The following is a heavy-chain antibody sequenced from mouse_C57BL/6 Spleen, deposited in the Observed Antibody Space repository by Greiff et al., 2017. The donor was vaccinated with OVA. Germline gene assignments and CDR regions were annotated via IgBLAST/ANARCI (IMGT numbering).Heavy chain of an antibody. V-gene: IGHV1-80*01. CDR1: GYAFSSYW. J-gene: IGHJ2*01. CDR3: ARGDYYGSSYDY. Sequence: QVQLKQSGAELVKPGASVKISCKASGYAFSSYWMNWVKQRPGKGLEWIGQIYPGDGDTTYNGKFKGKATLTADKSSSTAYMQLSSLTSEDSAVYYCARGDYYGSSYDYWGQGTTLTVSS. CDR2: IYPGDGDT. D-gene: IGHD1-1*01.